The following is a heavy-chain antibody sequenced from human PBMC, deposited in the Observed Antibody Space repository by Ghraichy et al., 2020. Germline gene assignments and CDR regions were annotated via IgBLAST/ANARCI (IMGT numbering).Heavy chain of an antibody. Sequence: GGSLRLSCAASGFTFSSLWMTWVRQAPGKGPEWVANIREDGSDKYYVDSVKGRLTISRDNAKNSLFLQMSSLRADDTAVYYCARGGSSNSYYWHDWGHGTLVTVSS. CDR1: GFTFSSLW. J-gene: IGHJ4*01. CDR2: IREDGSDK. D-gene: IGHD6-13*01. CDR3: ARGGSSNSYYWHD. V-gene: IGHV3-7*01.